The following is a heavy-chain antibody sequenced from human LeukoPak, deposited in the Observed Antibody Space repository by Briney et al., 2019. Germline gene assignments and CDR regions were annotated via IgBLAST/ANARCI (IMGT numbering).Heavy chain of an antibody. CDR2: IYPGDSDT. CDR3: ARPANRIQLWFDY. CDR1: GYSFTSYW. V-gene: IGHV5-51*01. J-gene: IGHJ4*02. D-gene: IGHD5-18*01. Sequence: GESLKISCKGSGYSFTSYWIGWVLQMPGKGLEWMVIIYPGDSDTRYSPSFQGQVTISADKSISTAYLQWSSLKASDTAMYYCARPANRIQLWFDYWGQGTLVTVSS.